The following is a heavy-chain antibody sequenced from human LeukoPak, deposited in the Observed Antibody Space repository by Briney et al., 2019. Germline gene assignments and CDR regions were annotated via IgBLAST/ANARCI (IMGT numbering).Heavy chain of an antibody. Sequence: GGSLRLSCAASGFTLSGYEMNWVRQAPGKGLEYISYISGSGSNIQYADSVKGRFTISRDNGNNLLYLQMNSLRAEDTAVYYCARESFAARWDWGQGTLVTVSS. CDR2: ISGSGSNI. D-gene: IGHD6-6*01. J-gene: IGHJ4*02. V-gene: IGHV3-48*03. CDR1: GFTLSGYE. CDR3: ARESFAARWD.